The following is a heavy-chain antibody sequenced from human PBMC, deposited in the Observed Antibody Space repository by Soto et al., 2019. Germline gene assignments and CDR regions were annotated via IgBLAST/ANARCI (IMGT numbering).Heavy chain of an antibody. V-gene: IGHV3-7*01. CDR1: GFIFRNFW. CDR2: ISPDGREK. J-gene: IGHJ4*02. Sequence: VGSLRLSCAASGFIFRNFWMDWVRQAPGKGLEWVANISPDGREKHYVDSVKGRFTISRDNAKNSLYLQMSSLTAEDSALYYCSRSLDSWGQGTRVTVSS. CDR3: SRSLDS.